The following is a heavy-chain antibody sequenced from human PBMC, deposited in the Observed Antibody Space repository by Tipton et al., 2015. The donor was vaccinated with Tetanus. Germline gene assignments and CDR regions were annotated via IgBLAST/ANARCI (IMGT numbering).Heavy chain of an antibody. Sequence: TLSLTCTVSGGSMSNNYRSWIRQPPGKGLEWIAYIFHSGSTNYCPSLKSRVAISMDTSKNQISLKLSSVTAADTAVYYCAREGAPRAFDIWGQGTMVTVSS. V-gene: IGHV4-59*01. CDR1: GGSMSNNY. CDR2: IFHSGST. J-gene: IGHJ3*02. CDR3: AREGAPRAFDI.